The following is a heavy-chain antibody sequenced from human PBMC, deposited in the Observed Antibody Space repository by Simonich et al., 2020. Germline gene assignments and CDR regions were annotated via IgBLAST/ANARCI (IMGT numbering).Heavy chain of an antibody. CDR3: ARDPVVPAAIRNAFDI. CDR2: INPTSSGT. V-gene: IGHV1-2*02. CDR1: GYTFTGYY. Sequence: QVQLVQSGAEVKKPGASVKVSGKASGYTFTGYYMHWVRQAPGQGLEWMGWINPTSSGTNYAKKFQGRVTMTRDTSISTAYMELSRLRSDDTAVYYCARDPVVPAAIRNAFDIWGQGTMVTVSS. J-gene: IGHJ3*02. D-gene: IGHD2-2*01.